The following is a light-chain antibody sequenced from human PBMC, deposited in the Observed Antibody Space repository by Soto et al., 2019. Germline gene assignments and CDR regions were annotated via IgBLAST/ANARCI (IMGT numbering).Light chain of an antibody. CDR1: SCDVGGYNY. Sequence: QSVLTQPASVSGSPGQSITISCTGTSCDVGGYNYVSWYQQHPGKAPKLMIYDVSNRPSGVSNRFSGSKSGNTASLTISGLQAEDEADYYCSSYTSSSTLPYVFGTGTKVTVL. V-gene: IGLV2-14*01. J-gene: IGLJ1*01. CDR2: DVS. CDR3: SSYTSSSTLPYV.